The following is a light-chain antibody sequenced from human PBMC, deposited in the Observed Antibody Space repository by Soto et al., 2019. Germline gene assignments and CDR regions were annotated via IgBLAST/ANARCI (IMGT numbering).Light chain of an antibody. CDR2: DAP. J-gene: IGKJ1*01. CDR1: QSINRW. CDR3: QQYGSYWT. Sequence: IRMTQSPSTLSASIGDTVTITCRASQSINRWWAWYQQKPGEAPKLLIYDAPSLESGVPSRFSGTGSGTEFTIIISGLQPVGFATYYCQQYGSYWTFGQGTKVEI. V-gene: IGKV1-5*01.